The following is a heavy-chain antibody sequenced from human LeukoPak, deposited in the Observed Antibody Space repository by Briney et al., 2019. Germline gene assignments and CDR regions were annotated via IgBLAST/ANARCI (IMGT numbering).Heavy chain of an antibody. CDR1: GFTFSSYG. J-gene: IGHJ4*02. V-gene: IGHV3-30*18. Sequence: GGSLRLSCAASGFTFSSYGMHWVRQAPGKGLEWVAVISYDGSNKYYADSVKGRFTISRDNSKNTLYLQMNSLRAEDTAVYYCAKLVGSTSNFDYWGQGTLVTVSS. D-gene: IGHD6-25*01. CDR2: ISYDGSNK. CDR3: AKLVGSTSNFDY.